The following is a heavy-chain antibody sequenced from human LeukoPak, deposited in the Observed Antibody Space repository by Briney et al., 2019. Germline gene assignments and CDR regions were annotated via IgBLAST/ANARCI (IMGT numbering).Heavy chain of an antibody. D-gene: IGHD3-3*01. CDR2: IIPIFGTA. CDR1: GYTFTSYG. J-gene: IGHJ4*02. CDR3: ATSPYDFWSGYYDY. V-gene: IGHV1-69*05. Sequence: ASVKVSCKASGYTFTSYGISWVRQAPGQGLEWMGGIIPIFGTANYAQKFQGRVTITTDESTSTAYMELSSLRSEDTAVYYCATSPYDFWSGYYDYWGQGTLVTVSS.